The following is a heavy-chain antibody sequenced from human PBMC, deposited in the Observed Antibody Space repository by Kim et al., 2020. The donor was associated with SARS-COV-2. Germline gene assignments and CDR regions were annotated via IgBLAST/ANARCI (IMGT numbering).Heavy chain of an antibody. V-gene: IGHV3-30*18. Sequence: GGSLRLSCVVSGFTFSNYCMPWVRQAPGKGLEWVAFISYDGNHKYYGDSVKGRFTISRDNSKNTLDLQMNSLRSEDTAMYYCAKGRIGRVDIVDAEFDFWGQGPLVTVSS. CDR1: GFTFSNYC. D-gene: IGHD5-12*01. CDR3: AKGRIGRVDIVDAEFDF. J-gene: IGHJ4*02. CDR2: ISYDGNHK.